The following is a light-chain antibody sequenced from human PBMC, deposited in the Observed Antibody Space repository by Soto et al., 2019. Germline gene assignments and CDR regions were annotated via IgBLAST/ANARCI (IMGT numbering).Light chain of an antibody. Sequence: DLVMTQSPLFLSVTPGEPASISCRSSQSLLHDNGFNFLNWYLQKPGQSPQLLISLGSSRASGVPDRFSGSASGRDFTLLISRVEAQDVGVFYCMQALETPLTFGGGTKVEIK. CDR3: MQALETPLT. V-gene: IGKV2-28*01. CDR1: QSLLHDNGFNF. J-gene: IGKJ4*01. CDR2: LGS.